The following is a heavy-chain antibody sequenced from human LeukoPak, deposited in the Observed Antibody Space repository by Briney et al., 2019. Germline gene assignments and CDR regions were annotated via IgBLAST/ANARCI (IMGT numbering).Heavy chain of an antibody. Sequence: SVKVSCKASGYTFTGYYMHWVRQAPGQGLEWMGGIIPIFGTANYAQKFQGRVTITADESTSTAYMELSSLRSEDTAVYYCARDQDFWSGYYLNYGMDVWGQGTTVTVSS. J-gene: IGHJ6*02. CDR3: ARDQDFWSGYYLNYGMDV. V-gene: IGHV1-69*13. D-gene: IGHD3-3*01. CDR2: IIPIFGTA. CDR1: GYTFTGYY.